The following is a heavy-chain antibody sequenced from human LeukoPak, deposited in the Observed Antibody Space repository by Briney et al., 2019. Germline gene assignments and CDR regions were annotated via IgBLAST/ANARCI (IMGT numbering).Heavy chain of an antibody. V-gene: IGHV4-4*07. CDR3: ASSTYYCSSTSCLYYFDY. D-gene: IGHD2-2*01. J-gene: IGHJ4*02. CDR1: GGSITGYY. Sequence: SETLSLTCTVSGGSITGYYWTWIRQPAEKGLEWIGRIYTSDNTIYNPSLKSRVTISVDTSKNQFSLKLSSVTAADTAVYYCASSTYYCSSTSCLYYFDYWGQGTLVTVSS. CDR2: IYTSDNT.